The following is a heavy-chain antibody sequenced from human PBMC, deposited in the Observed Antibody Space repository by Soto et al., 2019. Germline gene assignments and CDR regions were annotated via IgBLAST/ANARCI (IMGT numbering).Heavy chain of an antibody. J-gene: IGHJ4*02. CDR1: GYSISSGYY. CDR2: IYHSGST. Sequence: KASETLSLTCAVSGYSISSGYYWGCIRQPPGKGLEWIGSIYHSGSTYYNPSLKSRVTISVDTSKNQFSLKLSSVTAADTAVYYCASSIYSSSWYFDYWGQGTLVTVSS. V-gene: IGHV4-38-2*01. CDR3: ASSIYSSSWYFDY. D-gene: IGHD6-13*01.